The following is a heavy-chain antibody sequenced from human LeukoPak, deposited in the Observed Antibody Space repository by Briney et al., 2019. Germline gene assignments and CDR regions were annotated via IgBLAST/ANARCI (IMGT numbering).Heavy chain of an antibody. D-gene: IGHD3-10*01. CDR3: ARQMVRGVIRTPYFDY. Sequence: GGSLRLSCAASGFALSASGMHWVRQAPGKGLEWVAVISYDGSNKYYADSVRGRFTISRDNSKNTLYLQMNSLRAEDTAVYYCARQMVRGVIRTPYFDYWGQGTLVTVSS. J-gene: IGHJ4*02. CDR2: ISYDGSNK. CDR1: GFALSASG. V-gene: IGHV3-30*19.